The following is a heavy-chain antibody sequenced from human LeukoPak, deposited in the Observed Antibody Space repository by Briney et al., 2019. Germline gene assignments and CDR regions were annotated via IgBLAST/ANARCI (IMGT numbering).Heavy chain of an antibody. CDR3: ARDRARYYYDSSGSFDY. Sequence: PGGSLRLSCAASGFTFSSYSMNWVRQAPGKGLEWVSSISSSSSYIYYADSVKGRFTISRDNAKNSLYLQMNSLRAEDTAVYYCARDRARYYYDSSGSFDYWGQGTLVTVSS. D-gene: IGHD3-22*01. CDR1: GFTFSSYS. CDR2: ISSSSSYI. V-gene: IGHV3-21*01. J-gene: IGHJ4*02.